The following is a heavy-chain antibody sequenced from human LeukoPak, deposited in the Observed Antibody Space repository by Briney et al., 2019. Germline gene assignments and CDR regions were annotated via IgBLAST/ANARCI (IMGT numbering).Heavy chain of an antibody. V-gene: IGHV1-2*02. J-gene: IGHJ4*02. Sequence: GASVKVSCKAFGYTFTGYYMHWVRQAPGQGLEWMGWINPNSGGTNYAQKFQGRVTMTRDTSISTAYMELSRLRSDDTAVYYCARDRAEYGGNFPFDYWGQGTLVTVSS. CDR2: INPNSGGT. CDR3: ARDRAEYGGNFPFDY. CDR1: GYTFTGYY. D-gene: IGHD4-23*01.